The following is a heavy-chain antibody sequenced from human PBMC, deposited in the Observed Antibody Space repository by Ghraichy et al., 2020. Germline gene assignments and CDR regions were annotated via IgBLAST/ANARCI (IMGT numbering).Heavy chain of an antibody. Sequence: SETLSLTCAVYGGSFSGYYWSWIRQPPGKGLEWIGEINHSGSTNYNPSLKSRVTISVDTSKNQFSLKLSSVTAADTAVYYCAMREMATIPSYFDYWGQGTLVTVSS. CDR1: GGSFSGYY. CDR3: AMREMATIPSYFDY. D-gene: IGHD5-24*01. J-gene: IGHJ4*02. CDR2: INHSGST. V-gene: IGHV4-34*01.